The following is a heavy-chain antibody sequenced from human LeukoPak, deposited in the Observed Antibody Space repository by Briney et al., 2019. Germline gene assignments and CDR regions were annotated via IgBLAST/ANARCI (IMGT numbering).Heavy chain of an antibody. Sequence: PGRSLRLSCAASGSMFRDYTTHWVRQAPGKGLEWVSGISWNSGRIAYADSVKGRFTISRDNAKNSLYLQMDSLRAEDTALYYCTKDREVVTPIEGVFNSWGQGTLVTVSS. D-gene: IGHD2-21*02. J-gene: IGHJ4*02. CDR1: GSMFRDYT. V-gene: IGHV3-9*01. CDR3: TKDREVVTPIEGVFNS. CDR2: ISWNSGRI.